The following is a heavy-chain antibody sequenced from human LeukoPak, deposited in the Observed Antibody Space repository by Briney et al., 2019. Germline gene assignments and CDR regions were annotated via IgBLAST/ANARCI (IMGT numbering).Heavy chain of an antibody. CDR2: ISYDGSNK. CDR3: ASPGTPYCGGDCQVDY. V-gene: IGHV3-30-3*01. Sequence: PGGSLRLSCAASGFTFSSYAMHWVRQAPGKGLERVAVISYDGSNKYYADSVKGRFTISRDNSKNTLYLQMNSLRAEDTAVYYCASPGTPYCGGDCQVDYWGQGTLVTVSS. J-gene: IGHJ4*02. D-gene: IGHD2-21*01. CDR1: GFTFSSYA.